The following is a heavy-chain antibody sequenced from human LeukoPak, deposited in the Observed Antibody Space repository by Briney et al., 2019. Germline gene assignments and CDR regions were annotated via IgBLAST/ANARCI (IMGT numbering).Heavy chain of an antibody. CDR2: ISYDGSNK. D-gene: IGHD7-27*01. V-gene: IGHV3-30*18. CDR1: GFTFSSYG. J-gene: IGHJ4*02. CDR3: AKPWSWGRHFDY. Sequence: GGSLRLSCAASGFTFSSYGMHWVRPAPGKGLEWVAVISYDGSNKYYTDSAKGRFTISRDNSKNTLYLQMNSLRAEDTAVYYCAKPWSWGRHFDYWGQGTLVTVSS.